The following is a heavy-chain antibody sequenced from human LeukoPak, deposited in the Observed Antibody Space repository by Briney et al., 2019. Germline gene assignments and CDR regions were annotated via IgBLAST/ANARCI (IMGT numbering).Heavy chain of an antibody. CDR3: AGDTYTYLSGSYYYYFDY. Sequence: SETLSLTCTLSGVSITSSSNYCGWGRQPRGEGLEWIGSIYYSGRTYYNVSLNSPVTISLDTSKNQFSLKLSSVTAADTVVYYCAGDTYTYLSGSYYYYFDYWGQGTLVTVSS. D-gene: IGHD3-10*01. CDR2: IYYSGRT. V-gene: IGHV4-39*07. CDR1: GVSITSSSNY. J-gene: IGHJ4*02.